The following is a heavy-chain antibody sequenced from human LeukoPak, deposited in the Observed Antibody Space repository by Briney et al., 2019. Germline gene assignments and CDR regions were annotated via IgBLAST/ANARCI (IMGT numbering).Heavy chain of an antibody. D-gene: IGHD2-15*01. V-gene: IGHV3-21*01. Sequence: GGSLRLSCAASGFTFSSYSMNWVRQAPGKGLEWVSSISSSSSYIYYADSVKGRFTISRANAKNSLYLQMNSLRAEDTAVYYCAREIGSSWTLAFDIWGQGTMVTVSS. CDR1: GFTFSSYS. CDR2: ISSSSSYI. J-gene: IGHJ3*02. CDR3: AREIGSSWTLAFDI.